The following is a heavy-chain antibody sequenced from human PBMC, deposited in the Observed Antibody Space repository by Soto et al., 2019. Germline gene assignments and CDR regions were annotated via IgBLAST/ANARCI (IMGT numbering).Heavy chain of an antibody. CDR1: GGSISSYY. Sequence: PSETLSLTCTVSGGSISSYYWSWIRQPPGKGLEWIGYIYYGGSTSYNPSLKSRITISLETSKSQISLRLSSVTAADTAVYYCARVPSPWGQGTLVTVSS. J-gene: IGHJ5*02. V-gene: IGHV4-59*12. CDR3: ARVPSP. CDR2: IYYGGST.